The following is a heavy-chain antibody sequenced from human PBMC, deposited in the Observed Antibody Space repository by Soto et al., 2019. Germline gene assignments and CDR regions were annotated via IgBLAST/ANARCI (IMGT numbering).Heavy chain of an antibody. CDR1: GGSISSYY. V-gene: IGHV4-59*01. Sequence: QVQLQESGPGLVKPSETLSLTCTVSGGSISSYYWCWIRQPPGKGMELIGYIHYSGTTNYNPSLTRRATIALNTSRTQFSLKVISVTAADTAVYYGASGRWLPSPGYWGQGTLVSVSS. CDR3: ASGRWLPSPGY. CDR2: IHYSGTT. J-gene: IGHJ4*02. D-gene: IGHD5-12*01.